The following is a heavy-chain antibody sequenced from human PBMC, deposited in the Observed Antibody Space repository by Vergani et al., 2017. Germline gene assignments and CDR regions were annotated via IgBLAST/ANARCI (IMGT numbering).Heavy chain of an antibody. D-gene: IGHD2-2*01. J-gene: IGHJ6*03. Sequence: QVQLQESGPGLVKPSETLSLTCTVSGGSVSSGSYYWSWIRQPPGKGLEWIGYIYYSGSTNYNPTLKSRVTLSVDTSKNQFSLKLSRVTTADTAVYYCARGRYCSSTNCPPKYYYYYMDVWGKGTTVTVSS. CDR2: IYYSGST. V-gene: IGHV4-61*01. CDR1: GGSVSSGSYY. CDR3: ARGRYCSSTNCPPKYYYYYMDV.